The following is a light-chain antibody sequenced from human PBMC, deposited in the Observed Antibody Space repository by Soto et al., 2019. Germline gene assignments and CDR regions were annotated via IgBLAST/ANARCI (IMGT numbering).Light chain of an antibody. V-gene: IGKV1-5*01. CDR1: QSISSW. J-gene: IGKJ1*01. CDR3: QQYSSYTWT. CDR2: DAS. Sequence: DIQMTQSPSTLSASVGDRVTITCRASQSISSWLAWYQQKPGKAPKLLIYDASSLESGVPSRFSGSGSGTEFTLTISSLQPDDFETYYCQQYSSYTWTFGQGTKV.